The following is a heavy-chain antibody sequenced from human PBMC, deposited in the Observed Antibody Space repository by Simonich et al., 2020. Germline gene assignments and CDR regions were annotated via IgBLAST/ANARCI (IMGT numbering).Heavy chain of an antibody. D-gene: IGHD1-26*01. CDR3: AREGFSGSYYDY. CDR1: GGSFSGYY. Sequence: QVQLQQWGAGLLKPSETLSLTCAVDGGSFSGYYWSWIRQPPGKGLEWIGEINHSGSNNYTPYLNSRATISVDTSKTQFSLKLSAVTAADTAVYYCAREGFSGSYYDYWGQGTLVTVSS. CDR2: INHSGSN. J-gene: IGHJ4*02. V-gene: IGHV4-34*01.